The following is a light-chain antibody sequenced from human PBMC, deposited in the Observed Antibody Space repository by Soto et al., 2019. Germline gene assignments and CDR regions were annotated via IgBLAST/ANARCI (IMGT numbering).Light chain of an antibody. J-gene: IGKJ1*01. CDR2: DAS. Sequence: EIVLTQSPGTLSLSPGERATLSCRASQSVSRYLAWYQQKPGQAPRLLIYDASTRATGISARFSGSGSGTDFSLTITSLGPEDFAMFYCHQRSNCPVTFGQGTKVDI. CDR3: HQRSNCPVT. V-gene: IGKV3-11*01. CDR1: QSVSRY.